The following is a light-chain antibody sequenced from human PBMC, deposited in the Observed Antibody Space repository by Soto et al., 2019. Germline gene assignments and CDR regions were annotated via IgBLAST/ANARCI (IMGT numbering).Light chain of an antibody. CDR3: QQYGSSPVT. V-gene: IGKV3-20*01. Sequence: EIVLTQPPATLSLSPGERATLSCRASQSVSSSYLAWYQQKPGQAPRLLIYGASSRATGIPDRFSGSGSGTDFTLTISRLEPEDFAVYYCQQYGSSPVTFGQGTKVDIK. J-gene: IGKJ1*01. CDR1: QSVSSSY. CDR2: GAS.